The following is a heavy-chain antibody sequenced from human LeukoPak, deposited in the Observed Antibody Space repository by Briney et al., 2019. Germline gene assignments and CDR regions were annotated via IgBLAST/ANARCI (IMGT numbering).Heavy chain of an antibody. Sequence: SVKVSCKASGGTFSSYAISWVRQAPGQGLEWMGGIIPIFGTANYAQKFQGRVTITTDESTSTAYMELSSLRSEDTAVYYSARHYYDRSAFDIWGQGTMVTVSS. V-gene: IGHV1-69*05. CDR3: ARHYYDRSAFDI. CDR1: GGTFSSYA. CDR2: IIPIFGTA. J-gene: IGHJ3*02. D-gene: IGHD3-22*01.